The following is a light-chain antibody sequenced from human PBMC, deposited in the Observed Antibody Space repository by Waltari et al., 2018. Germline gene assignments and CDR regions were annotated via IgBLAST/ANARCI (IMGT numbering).Light chain of an antibody. CDR1: SSAVGGYNS. V-gene: IGLV2-14*03. Sequence: QSALTQPASVSGSPGQPITISCTGTSSAVGGYNSFSWYQQHPGRAPILMISDANSRPSGVSNRFSGSKSGNTASLTISGLQTEDEADYSCSSYTTSSTLVFGGGTQLTVL. CDR3: SSYTTSSTLV. CDR2: DAN. J-gene: IGLJ2*01.